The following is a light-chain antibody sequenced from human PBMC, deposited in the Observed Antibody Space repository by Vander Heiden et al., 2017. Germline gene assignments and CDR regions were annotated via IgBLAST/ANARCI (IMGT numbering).Light chain of an antibody. CDR3: QQYYSNPLALT. CDR1: QSVLYSSNNKNY. J-gene: IGKJ4*01. CDR2: WTS. Sequence: DIVMTQSPDSLAVSLGERATINCKSSQSVLYSSNNKNYLAWYQQKPGQPPKLLIYWTSTRESGVHDRFSGSGYGTDFTLTISSLQAEDVAVYYCQQYYSNPLALTFGGGTKVEIK. V-gene: IGKV4-1*01.